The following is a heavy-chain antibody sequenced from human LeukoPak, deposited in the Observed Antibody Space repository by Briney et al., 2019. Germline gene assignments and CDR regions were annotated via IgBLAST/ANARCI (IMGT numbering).Heavy chain of an antibody. CDR3: ARGPGGYYSGYYMDV. CDR2: INHSGST. D-gene: IGHD3-22*01. V-gene: IGHV4-34*01. J-gene: IGHJ6*03. CDR1: GGSFSGYY. Sequence: PSETLSLTCAVYGGSFSGYYWSWIRQPPGKGLEWIGEINHSGSTNYNPSLKSRVTISVDTSKNRFSLKLTSVTAADTAVYFCARGPGGYYSGYYMDVWNKGTTVTVSS.